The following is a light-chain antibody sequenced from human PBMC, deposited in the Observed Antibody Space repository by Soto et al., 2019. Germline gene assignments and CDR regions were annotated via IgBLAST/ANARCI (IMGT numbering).Light chain of an antibody. Sequence: DIQMTPSPSTLSGSVGDRVTSTCRASQTISSWLAWYQQKPGKAAKLLIYKASTLKSGGPSRFSGSGSGTEYTLTISSLQPDDFATYYCQQYNSYSRTFGQGTKVDIK. V-gene: IGKV1-5*03. CDR1: QTISSW. CDR2: KAS. CDR3: QQYNSYSRT. J-gene: IGKJ1*01.